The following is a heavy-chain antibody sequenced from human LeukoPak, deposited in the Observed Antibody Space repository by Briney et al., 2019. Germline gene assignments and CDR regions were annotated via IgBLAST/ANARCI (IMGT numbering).Heavy chain of an antibody. CDR3: ARGVPYDSWSGPHYSDY. J-gene: IGHJ4*02. V-gene: IGHV3-53*01. Sequence: GGSLRLSCAASGFTVSSNYMSWVRQAPGKGLEWVSVIYSGGSTYYADSVKGRFTISRDNSKNTLYLQMNSLRAEDTAVYYCARGVPYDSWSGPHYSDYWGQGTLVTVSS. D-gene: IGHD3-3*01. CDR2: IYSGGST. CDR1: GFTVSSNY.